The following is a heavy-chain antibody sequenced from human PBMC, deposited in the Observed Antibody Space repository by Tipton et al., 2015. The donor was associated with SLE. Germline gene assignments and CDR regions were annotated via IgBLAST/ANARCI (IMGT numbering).Heavy chain of an antibody. CDR2: ISSGSDYI. Sequence: SLRLSCVASGFSFSHYTMNWVRQAPGKGLEWVSSISSGSDYIYHADSVKGRLTISRDNAKNSLYLQMNSLRVEDTAVYYCASSFYCGGDCYPYYFDYWGQGTLVTVSS. CDR1: GFSFSHYT. CDR3: ASSFYCGGDCYPYYFDY. V-gene: IGHV3-21*01. D-gene: IGHD2-21*01. J-gene: IGHJ4*02.